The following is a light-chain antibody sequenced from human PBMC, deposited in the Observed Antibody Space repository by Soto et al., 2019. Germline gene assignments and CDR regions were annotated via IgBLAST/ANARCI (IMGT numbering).Light chain of an antibody. V-gene: IGLV2-23*01. CDR1: TSDVGGYNL. CDR3: CSYASSSSYV. CDR2: EGT. Sequence: SVLTQPASVSGSPGQSITISCSGTTSDVGGYNLVSWYQQHTAKAPKLLIYEGTQRPSGVSSRFSGSKSGNTAPLTISGLQAEDEADYYCCSYASSSSYVFGTGTKVTVL. J-gene: IGLJ1*01.